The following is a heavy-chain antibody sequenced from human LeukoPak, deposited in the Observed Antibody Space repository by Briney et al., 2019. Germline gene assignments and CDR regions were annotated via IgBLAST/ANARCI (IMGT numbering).Heavy chain of an antibody. Sequence: PGRSLRLSCAASGFTFSSCAMHWVRQAPGKGLEWVAVISYDGSNKYYADSVKGRFTISRDNSKNTLYLQMNSLRAEDTAVYYCARDSNKRAFDYWGQGTLVTVSS. CDR1: GFTFSSCA. CDR3: ARDSNKRAFDY. CDR2: ISYDGSNK. J-gene: IGHJ4*02. V-gene: IGHV3-30-3*01.